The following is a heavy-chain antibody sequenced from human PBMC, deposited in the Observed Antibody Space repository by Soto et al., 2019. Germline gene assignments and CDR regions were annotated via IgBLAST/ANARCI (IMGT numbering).Heavy chain of an antibody. D-gene: IGHD2-15*01. CDR1: GFTFSSYS. V-gene: IGHV3-48*01. CDR3: ARDIDIVVTGGDC. J-gene: IGHJ4*02. Sequence: GALRLSCAASGFTFSSYSMNWVRQAPGKGLEWVSYISSSSSTIYYADSVKGRFTISRDNAKNSLYLQMNSLRAEDTAVYYCARDIDIVVTGGDCWGQGTRVTVAS. CDR2: ISSSSSTI.